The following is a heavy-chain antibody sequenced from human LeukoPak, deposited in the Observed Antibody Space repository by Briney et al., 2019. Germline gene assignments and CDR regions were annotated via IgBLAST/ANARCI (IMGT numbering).Heavy chain of an antibody. CDR2: IKSKTDGGTT. J-gene: IGHJ6*02. D-gene: IGHD3-3*01. CDR1: GFTFSNAW. CDR3: TTDRDQYYDFWSGYYTPLHYYGMDV. V-gene: IGHV3-15*01. Sequence: GGSLRLSCAASGFTFSNAWMSWARQAPGKGLEWVGRIKSKTDGGTTDYAAPVKGRFTISRDDSKNTLYLQMNSLKTEDTAVYYCTTDRDQYYDFWSGYYTPLHYYGMDVWGQGTTVTVSS.